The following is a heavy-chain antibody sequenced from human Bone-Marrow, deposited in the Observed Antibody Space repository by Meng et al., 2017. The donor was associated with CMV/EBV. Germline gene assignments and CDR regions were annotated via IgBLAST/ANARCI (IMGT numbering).Heavy chain of an antibody. J-gene: IGHJ3*02. CDR1: GFTFSDYY. D-gene: IGHD2-2*01. CDR3: ARVPRYCSSTSCYFGGAFDI. CDR2: ISSSSTI. Sequence: GGSLRLSCAASGFTFSDYYMNWVRQAPGKGLEWVSSISSSSTIYYADSVKGRFTISRDNAKNSLYLQMNSLRAEDTAVYYCARVPRYCSSTSCYFGGAFDIWGQGTMVTVSS. V-gene: IGHV3-69-1*02.